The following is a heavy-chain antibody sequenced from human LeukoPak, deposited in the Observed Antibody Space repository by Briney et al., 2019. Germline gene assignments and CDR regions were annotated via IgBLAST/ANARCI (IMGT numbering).Heavy chain of an antibody. J-gene: IGHJ4*02. Sequence: SGPTLATPTLTIPLPCTFSGFCLSPRGVGVGWIRQPPGKAVEWLALSYWNDDKRYSPSLKSRLTITKDTSKNQVVLTMTNMDPVDTATYYWALTRLMVRGVILPDYWGQGTLVTVSS. D-gene: IGHD3-10*01. CDR3: ALTRLMVRGVILPDY. V-gene: IGHV2-5*01. CDR1: GFCLSPRGVG. CDR2: SYWNDDK.